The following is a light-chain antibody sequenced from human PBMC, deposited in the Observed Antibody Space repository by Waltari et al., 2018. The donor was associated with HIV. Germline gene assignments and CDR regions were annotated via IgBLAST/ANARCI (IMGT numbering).Light chain of an antibody. V-gene: IGKV3-15*01. J-gene: IGKJ1*01. CDR2: GAS. CDR1: QSVSSS. Sequence: EIVMTQSPATLSVSPGERATLSCRASQSVSSSLAWYQQKPGQAPRLLIYGASTRASGIPARFSGSGSGTECTLIISSLQSEDFALYYCQQYNNWPPKTFGQGTKVEIK. CDR3: QQYNNWPPKT.